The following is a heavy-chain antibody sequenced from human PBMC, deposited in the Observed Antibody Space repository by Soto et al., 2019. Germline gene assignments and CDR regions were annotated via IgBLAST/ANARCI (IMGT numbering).Heavy chain of an antibody. V-gene: IGHV4-34*01. CDR2: INHSGSA. J-gene: IGHJ6*04. CDR1: GGSFSGYI. D-gene: IGHD3-3*01. CDR3: ARGSTFLGVVIPNYYYYGMDV. Sequence: SETLSLTCDVYGGSFSGYIWTWIRQTPGKGLQWIGQINHSGSANYNPSLKSRVTISVHTSNSQFSLKLSSVTAADTAVYYCARGSTFLGVVIPNYYYYGMDVWGKGTTVTASS.